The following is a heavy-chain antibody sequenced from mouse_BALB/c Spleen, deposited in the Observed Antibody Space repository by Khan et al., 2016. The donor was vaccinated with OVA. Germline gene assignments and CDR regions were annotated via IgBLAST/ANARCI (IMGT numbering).Heavy chain of an antibody. CDR1: GYTFTNAG. J-gene: IGHJ4*01. CDR3: ARGGAAYYRNDGGAMDY. V-gene: IGHV9-4*02. CDR2: INTHSGVP. D-gene: IGHD2-14*01. Sequence: QIQLVQSGPELKKPGETVRISCKASGYTFTNAGMQWVQKMPGKGLKWIGWINTHSGVPKYAEDFKGRFAFSLETSASTVYLQITYLKNEDTATYFCARGGAAYYRNDGGAMDYWGQGTSVTVSS.